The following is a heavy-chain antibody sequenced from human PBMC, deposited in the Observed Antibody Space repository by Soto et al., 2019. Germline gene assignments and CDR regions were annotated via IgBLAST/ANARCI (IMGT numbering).Heavy chain of an antibody. CDR3: ASRSTVVVAATEAFDY. J-gene: IGHJ4*02. V-gene: IGHV1-69*02. Sequence: QVPLVQSGAEVKKPGSSVKVSCKASGGTFSTYTISWVRQAPGQGLEWMGRIIPILGIANYAQKFQGRVTITADKSTSTAYMELSSLRSEDTAVYYCASRSTVVVAATEAFDYWGQGTLVTVSS. CDR2: IIPILGIA. CDR1: GGTFSTYT. D-gene: IGHD2-15*01.